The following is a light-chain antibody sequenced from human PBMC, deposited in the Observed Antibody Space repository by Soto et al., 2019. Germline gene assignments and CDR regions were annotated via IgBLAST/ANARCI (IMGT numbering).Light chain of an antibody. J-gene: IGKJ5*01. CDR3: QRRCNWP. Sequence: EIALTQSPGTLSLSQGERATLSCRASQTLSNSVIAWYQHKPGQAPRLLGYDTSTRATGIPDRYSGSGSGTDFTLTSCGLEPDELAVYYCQRRCNWPFGQGTRLEI. CDR1: QTLSNSV. CDR2: DTS. V-gene: IGKV3D-20*02.